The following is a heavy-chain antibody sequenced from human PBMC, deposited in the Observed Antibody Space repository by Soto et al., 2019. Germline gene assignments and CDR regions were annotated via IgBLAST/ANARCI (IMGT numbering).Heavy chain of an antibody. V-gene: IGHV4-30-4*03. J-gene: IGHJ4*02. Sequence: PSETLSLTCTVSVGSISSGDYYWSWIRQPPGKGLEWIGYIYYSGNTYYNKSIKSRVTISVDASKNKRHLRLSSVTAADPAVYYCSREAGLEVVTIFADWARGTIVTVSS. CDR2: IYYSGNT. CDR3: SREAGLEVVTIFAD. CDR1: VGSISSGDYY. D-gene: IGHD3-3*01.